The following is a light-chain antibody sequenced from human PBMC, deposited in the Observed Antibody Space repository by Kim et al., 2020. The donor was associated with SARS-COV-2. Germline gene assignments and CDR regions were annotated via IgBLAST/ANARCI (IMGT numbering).Light chain of an antibody. J-gene: IGLJ3*02. V-gene: IGLV1-47*02. CDR2: SNT. Sequence: QSVLTQPPSVSGTPGQRVTISCSGNSSNVGSNYIYWHQQLPGAAPRLLIYSNTQRPSGVPDRFSGSKSGTSASLAIDGLRSEDEADYYCATWDDSLSSVLFGGGTKLTVL. CDR1: SSNVGSNY. CDR3: ATWDDSLSSVL.